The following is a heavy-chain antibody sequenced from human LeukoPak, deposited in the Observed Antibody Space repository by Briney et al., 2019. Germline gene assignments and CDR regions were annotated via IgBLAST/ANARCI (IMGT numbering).Heavy chain of an antibody. D-gene: IGHD3-10*01. CDR2: VHYSGST. J-gene: IGHJ6*03. CDR1: GGSISSSRYY. Sequence: SETLSLTCSVSGGSISSSRYYWGWIRQPPGKGLEWIGYVHYSGSTNYNPSLKSRVTISVDTSKNQFSLKLSSVTTADTAVYYCARVEEGYGSGRRGNFYYYYMDVWGKGTTVTISS. CDR3: ARVEEGYGSGRRGNFYYYYMDV. V-gene: IGHV4-61*05.